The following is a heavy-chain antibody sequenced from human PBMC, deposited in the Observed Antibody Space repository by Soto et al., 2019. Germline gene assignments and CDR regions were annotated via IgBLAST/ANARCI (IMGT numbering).Heavy chain of an antibody. J-gene: IGHJ4*02. V-gene: IGHV4-34*01. CDR1: GGSFSGYY. CDR2: INHSGST. Sequence: SETLSLTCAVFGGSFSGYYWSLIRQPPGKGLEWIGEINHSGSTNYNPSLKSRVTISVDTSKNQFSLKLSSVTAADMAVYYCARGAITIFGVIIDYWGQGTLVTVSS. CDR3: ARGAITIFGVIIDY. D-gene: IGHD3-3*01.